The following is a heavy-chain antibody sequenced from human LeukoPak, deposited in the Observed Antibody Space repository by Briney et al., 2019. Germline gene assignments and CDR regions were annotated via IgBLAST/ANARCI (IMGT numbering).Heavy chain of an antibody. CDR3: AKVISGSWSDY. J-gene: IGHJ4*02. D-gene: IGHD6-13*01. Sequence: GGSLRLSCVASGFTFSNYAMTWVRQPPGKGLEWVSSIRGSGDTTYYADSVTGRFTISRDNSKSILYLQMNSLRAEDTALYYCAKVISGSWSDYWGQGTLVTVAS. V-gene: IGHV3-23*01. CDR1: GFTFSNYA. CDR2: IRGSGDTT.